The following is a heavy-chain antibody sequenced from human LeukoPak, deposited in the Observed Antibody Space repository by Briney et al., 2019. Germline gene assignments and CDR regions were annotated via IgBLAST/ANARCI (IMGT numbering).Heavy chain of an antibody. V-gene: IGHV4-34*01. J-gene: IGHJ5*02. CDR1: GGSFSGYY. CDR3: ARVRYSSSWYAKTRFDP. Sequence: PSETLSLTCAVYGGSFSGYYWSWIRQPPGKGLEWIGEINHSGSTNYNPSLKSRVTISVDTSKNQFSLKLSSVTAADTAVYYCARVRYSSSWYAKTRFDPWGQGTLVTASS. CDR2: INHSGST. D-gene: IGHD6-13*01.